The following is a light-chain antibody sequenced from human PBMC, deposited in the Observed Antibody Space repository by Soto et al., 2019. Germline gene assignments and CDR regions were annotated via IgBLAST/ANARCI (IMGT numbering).Light chain of an antibody. Sequence: DIQMTQSPSSPSASVGDRVTITCRASQSISRYLNWYQQIPGKAPRLLIYAASNLQSGVPSRFSGSGSGTDFTLTISGLQREDFATYSCQQSYRTPLTFGGGTKVDIK. J-gene: IGKJ4*01. CDR1: QSISRY. V-gene: IGKV1-39*01. CDR2: AAS. CDR3: QQSYRTPLT.